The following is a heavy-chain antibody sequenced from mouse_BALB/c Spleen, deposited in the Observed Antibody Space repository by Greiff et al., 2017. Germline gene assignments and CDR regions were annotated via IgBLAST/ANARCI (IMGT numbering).Heavy chain of an antibody. CDR1: CYTFTSYW. D-gene: IGHD4-1*01. J-gene: IGHJ2*01. Sequence: QVQLQQSGAELAKPGASVKMSCKASCYTFTSYWMHWVKQRPGQGLEWIGYINPSTGYTEYNQKFKDKATLTADKSSSTAYMQLSSLTSEDSAVYYCARDRWDFDYWGQGTTLTVSS. CDR3: ARDRWDFDY. V-gene: IGHV1-7*01. CDR2: INPSTGYT.